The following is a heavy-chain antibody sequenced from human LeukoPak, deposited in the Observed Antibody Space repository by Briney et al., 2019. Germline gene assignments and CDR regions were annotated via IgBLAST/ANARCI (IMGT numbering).Heavy chain of an antibody. CDR2: IKQDGSEK. CDR1: GFTFSSYW. CDR3: ARDLYSSSWYQNFDY. J-gene: IGHJ4*02. Sequence: GGSLRLSCAASGFTFSSYWMSWVRQAPGKGLEWVANIKQDGSEKYYVDSVKGRFTISRDNAENSLYLQMNSLRAEDTAVYYCARDLYSSSWYQNFDYWGQGTLVTVSS. D-gene: IGHD6-13*01. V-gene: IGHV3-7*01.